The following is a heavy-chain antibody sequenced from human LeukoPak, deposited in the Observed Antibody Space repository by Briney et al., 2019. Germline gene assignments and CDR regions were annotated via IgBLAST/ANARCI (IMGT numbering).Heavy chain of an antibody. CDR1: GYTFTGYY. Sequence: ASVKVSCKASGYTFTGYYMHWVRQAPGQGREGMGIINPSGGSTSYAQKFQGRVTMTRDTSTSTVYMELSSLRSEDTAAYYCAREGVDRVGATGYDVVVVAATQDFDYWGQGTLVTVSS. J-gene: IGHJ4*02. CDR2: INPSGGST. D-gene: IGHD2-15*01. CDR3: AREGVDRVGATGYDVVVVAATQDFDY. V-gene: IGHV1-46*01.